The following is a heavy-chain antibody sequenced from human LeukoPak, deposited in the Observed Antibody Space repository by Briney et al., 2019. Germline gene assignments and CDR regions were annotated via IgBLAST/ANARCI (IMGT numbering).Heavy chain of an antibody. V-gene: IGHV3-23*01. J-gene: IGHJ4*02. CDR3: ARRGMLWFGEYPYYFDY. CDR1: GFTFSSYA. D-gene: IGHD3-10*01. CDR2: ISGRGGST. Sequence: GGSLRLSCAASGFTFSSYAMSGVRQAPGKGLEGVSAISGRGGSTYYADSVKGRLTISRDNSKTTLYMQMNSLRAEDTAVYYCARRGMLWFGEYPYYFDYWGQGILVTVSS.